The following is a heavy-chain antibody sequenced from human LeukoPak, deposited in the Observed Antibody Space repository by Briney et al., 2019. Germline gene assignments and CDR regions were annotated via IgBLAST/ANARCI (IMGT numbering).Heavy chain of an antibody. CDR3: ARDFAAAVG. Sequence: PGGSLRLSCAASGFTFDDYTMHWVRQAPGKGLEWVSLISWDGGSTYYADSVKGRFTISRDNSKNSLYLQMNSLRAEDTAVYYCARDFAAAVGWGQGTLVTVSS. CDR1: GFTFDDYT. J-gene: IGHJ4*02. V-gene: IGHV3-43*01. D-gene: IGHD6-13*01. CDR2: ISWDGGST.